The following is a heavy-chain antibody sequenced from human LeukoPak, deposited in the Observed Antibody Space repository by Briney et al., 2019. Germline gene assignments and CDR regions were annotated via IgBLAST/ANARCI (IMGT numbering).Heavy chain of an antibody. V-gene: IGHV3-48*03. J-gene: IGHJ6*02. CDR1: GFTFSSYE. Sequence: GGSLRLSCAASGFTFSSYEMKWVRQAPGKGVEWVSYIASGGVANRFSSQSVKGPFTISRDNAKSSLYLHMNSLRAEDTGVYYCARIGTTTRGPAGLDVWGQGTTVTVSS. CDR3: ARIGTTTRGPAGLDV. CDR2: IASGGVANR. D-gene: IGHD2/OR15-2a*01.